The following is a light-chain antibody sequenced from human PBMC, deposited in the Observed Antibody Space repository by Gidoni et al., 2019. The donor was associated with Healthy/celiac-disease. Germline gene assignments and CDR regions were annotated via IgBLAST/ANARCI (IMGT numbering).Light chain of an antibody. CDR3: QQYGSSLWT. Sequence: IGLTQSTGTLSLSPGERATLSCRASQSVSSSYLAWYQQKPGQAPRLLIYGASSRATVIPDRFSGSGSGTDFTLTISRLEPEDFAVYYCQQYGSSLWTFGQGTKVEIK. CDR1: QSVSSSY. J-gene: IGKJ1*01. V-gene: IGKV3-20*01. CDR2: GAS.